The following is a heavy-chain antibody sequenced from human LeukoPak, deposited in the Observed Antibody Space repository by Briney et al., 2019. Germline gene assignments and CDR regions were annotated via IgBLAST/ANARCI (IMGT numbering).Heavy chain of an antibody. D-gene: IGHD6-6*01. Sequence: GGSLRLSCAASGFTFTSYWMSWVRQAPGKGLEWVANIKQDGSEKYYVDSVKGRFTISRDNAKNSLYLQMNSLRAEDTAVYYCARDLPTGSDYFDYWGQGTLVTVSS. J-gene: IGHJ4*02. CDR3: ARDLPTGSDYFDY. CDR1: GFTFTSYW. CDR2: IKQDGSEK. V-gene: IGHV3-7*01.